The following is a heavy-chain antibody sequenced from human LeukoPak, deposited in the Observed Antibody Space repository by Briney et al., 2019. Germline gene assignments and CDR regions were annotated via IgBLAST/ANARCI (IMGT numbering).Heavy chain of an antibody. Sequence: GSLRLSCAASGFAVKSSYMNWVRQAPGKGLEWVSVLYAGGESYYADSVLGRFTISRDTSNNTVFLEMNSLTADDTVVYFCARDSAGNQYSSGNFDLWGQGTLVTVSS. D-gene: IGHD3-10*01. CDR2: LYAGGES. CDR3: ARDSAGNQYSSGNFDL. J-gene: IGHJ4*02. CDR1: GFAVKSSY. V-gene: IGHV3-53*01.